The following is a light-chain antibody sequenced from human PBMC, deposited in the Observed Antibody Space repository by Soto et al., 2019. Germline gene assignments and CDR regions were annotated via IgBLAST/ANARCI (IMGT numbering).Light chain of an antibody. V-gene: IGKV1-27*01. J-gene: IGKJ2*01. CDR1: QGISNF. Sequence: DIQMTQSPSSLSASVGDRVTITCRASQGISNFVAWYQQKPGKAPTLLIYEASTLQSGVPSRFSGRGSETDVTLTISSRQPEDVATYFCQNYNGAPYAFGQGTKLESK. CDR3: QNYNGAPYA. CDR2: EAS.